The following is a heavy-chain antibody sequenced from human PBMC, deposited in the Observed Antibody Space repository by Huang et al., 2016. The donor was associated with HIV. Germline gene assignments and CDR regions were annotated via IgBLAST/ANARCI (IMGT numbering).Heavy chain of an antibody. Sequence: EVQLVESGGGLVRPGGSLRLSCAASGITFSTYSMNWVCQAAGNGLEWVSYITCTSGTIYYSASVKGRFTISRDNAENSLYVQMNSLRDEDTAVYYCATQSSGGKEIDYWGQGTLVTISS. D-gene: IGHD2-8*02. CDR2: ITCTSGTI. J-gene: IGHJ4*02. CDR1: GITFSTYS. CDR3: ATQSSGGKEIDY. V-gene: IGHV3-48*02.